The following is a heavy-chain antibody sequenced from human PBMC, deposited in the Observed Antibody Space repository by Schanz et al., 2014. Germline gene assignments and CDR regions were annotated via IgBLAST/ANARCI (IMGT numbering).Heavy chain of an antibody. CDR3: AKGRFGELSAFDI. J-gene: IGHJ3*02. Sequence: VQLVESGGDLVQPGGSLRLSCSASGFTFSTFAMHWVRQAPGKGLEYISAISNNGDSTYYADSVKGRVTISRDNSKNTLYLQMNSLRAEDTAVYYCAKGRFGELSAFDIWGQGTMVTVSS. V-gene: IGHV3-64*04. CDR1: GFTFSTFA. D-gene: IGHD3-10*01. CDR2: ISNNGDST.